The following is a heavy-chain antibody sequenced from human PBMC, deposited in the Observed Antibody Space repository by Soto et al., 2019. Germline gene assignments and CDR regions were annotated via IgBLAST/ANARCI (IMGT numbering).Heavy chain of an antibody. V-gene: IGHV4-39*01. CDR1: GGSISSSSYY. D-gene: IGHD3-10*01. J-gene: IGHJ4*02. CDR2: IYYSGST. Sequence: SETLSLTCTVSGGSISSSSYYWGWIRQPPGKGLEWIGSIYYSGSTYYNPSLKSRVTISVDTSKNQFSLKLSSVTAADTAVYYCVRHRAYGSGSYIPGGFDYWGQGTLVTVSS. CDR3: VRHRAYGSGSYIPGGFDY.